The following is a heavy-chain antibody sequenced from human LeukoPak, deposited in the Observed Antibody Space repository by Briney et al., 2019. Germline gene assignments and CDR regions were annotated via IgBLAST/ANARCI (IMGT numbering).Heavy chain of an antibody. D-gene: IGHD3-22*01. Sequence: GESLKISCKGSGYSFPNEWIAWVRQMPGKGLECMGIIYPGDPDTRYSPSFQGQVTISADKSISTAYLQWVSLKASDTAMYYCARQTPVTDYYDTSGSFDYWGQGTQVTVSS. CDR2: IYPGDPDT. V-gene: IGHV5-51*01. J-gene: IGHJ4*02. CDR1: GYSFPNEW. CDR3: ARQTPVTDYYDTSGSFDY.